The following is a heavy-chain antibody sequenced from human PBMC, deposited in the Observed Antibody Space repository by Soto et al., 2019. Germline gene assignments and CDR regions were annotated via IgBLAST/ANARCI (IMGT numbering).Heavy chain of an antibody. CDR3: AREGLRRGALDY. V-gene: IGHV1-69*01. Sequence: QVQLVQSGAEVKKPGSSVKVSCAASGGSLNNYAVSWVRRTPGQGFEWLGEIIPAFGTPNYAQKFQDRVTITADVLTNTVFRALSSLRSEDTAEYYCAREGLRRGALDYWGQGSLVTVSS. J-gene: IGHJ4*02. D-gene: IGHD6-6*01. CDR2: IIPAFGTP. CDR1: GGSLNNYA.